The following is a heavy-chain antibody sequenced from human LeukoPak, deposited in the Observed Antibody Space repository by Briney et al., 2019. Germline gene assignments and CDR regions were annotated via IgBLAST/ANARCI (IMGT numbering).Heavy chain of an antibody. V-gene: IGHV3-15*01. CDR2: IKSEADGGTA. J-gene: IGHJ4*02. CDR1: GFTFSNSW. Sequence: PGGSLRLSCAASGFTFSNSWMSWVRQIPGKGLEWVGRIKSEADGGTADYATPVEGRFSISRDDLEKTVSLQMSSLKAEDTAVYYCITDHESGYDTHWGQGTLVTVSS. D-gene: IGHD5-12*01. CDR3: ITDHESGYDTH.